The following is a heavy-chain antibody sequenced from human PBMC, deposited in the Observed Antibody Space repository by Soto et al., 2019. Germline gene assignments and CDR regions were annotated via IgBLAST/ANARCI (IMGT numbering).Heavy chain of an antibody. J-gene: IGHJ5*02. CDR1: GGSISSSSYY. CDR3: GGQENWFDP. Sequence: PSETLSLTCTVFGGSISSSSYYWGWIRQPPGKGLEWIGIIYYSGSTCYNPSLKSRVTISVDTSKNQFSLKLSSVTAADTAVYYCGGQENWFDPWGQGTLVTVSS. V-gene: IGHV4-39*01. CDR2: IYYSGST.